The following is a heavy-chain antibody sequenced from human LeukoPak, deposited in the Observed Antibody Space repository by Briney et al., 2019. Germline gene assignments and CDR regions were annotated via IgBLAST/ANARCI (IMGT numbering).Heavy chain of an antibody. Sequence: ASVKVSCKASGYTFTGYYMHWVRQAPEQGLEWMGRIIPSGGRTIYAQKFQGRVSMTRDMSTRTFYMELSSLTSDDTAVYYCARDGSFYQFDFWGQGTLVTVSS. CDR3: ARDGSFYQFDF. J-gene: IGHJ4*02. CDR1: GYTFTGYY. CDR2: IIPSGGRT. V-gene: IGHV1-46*01. D-gene: IGHD1-26*01.